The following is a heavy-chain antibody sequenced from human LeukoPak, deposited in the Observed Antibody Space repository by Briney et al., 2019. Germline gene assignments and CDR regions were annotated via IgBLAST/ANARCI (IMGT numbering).Heavy chain of an antibody. CDR1: GYSISSGYY. D-gene: IGHD3-22*01. CDR2: IYHSGST. V-gene: IGHV4-38-2*01. J-gene: IGHJ3*02. Sequence: SETLSLTCAVSGYSISSGYYWGWIRQPPGKGLEWIESIYHSGSTYYNPSLKSRVTISVDTSKNQFSLKLSSVTAADTAVYYCARHYYDSSGPAFDIWGQGTMVTVPS. CDR3: ARHYYDSSGPAFDI.